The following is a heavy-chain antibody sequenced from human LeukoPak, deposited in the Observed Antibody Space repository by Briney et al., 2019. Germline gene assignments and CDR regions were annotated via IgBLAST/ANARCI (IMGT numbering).Heavy chain of an antibody. J-gene: IGHJ4*02. CDR2: INSDGSST. D-gene: IGHD3-22*01. CDR3: TTDIDSSGYYYEDY. CDR1: GFTFSSYW. Sequence: GGSLRLSCAASGFTFSSYWMHWVRQAPGKGLVWVSRINSDGSSTSYADSVKGRFTISRDNSKNTLYLQMNSLKTEDTAVYYCTTDIDSSGYYYEDYWGQGTLVTVSS. V-gene: IGHV3-74*01.